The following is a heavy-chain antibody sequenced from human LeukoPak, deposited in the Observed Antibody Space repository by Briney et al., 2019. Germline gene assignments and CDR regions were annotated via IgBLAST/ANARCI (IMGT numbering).Heavy chain of an antibody. Sequence: GGSLRLSCAASGFTFSSYAMSWVRQAPGKGLEWVSAISGSGGSTYYADSVKGRFTISRDNSKNTLYLQMNSLRAEDTAVYYCASLSSGWIYFDYWGQGTLVTVSS. CDR2: ISGSGGST. CDR3: ASLSSGWIYFDY. CDR1: GFTFSSYA. D-gene: IGHD6-19*01. V-gene: IGHV3-23*01. J-gene: IGHJ4*02.